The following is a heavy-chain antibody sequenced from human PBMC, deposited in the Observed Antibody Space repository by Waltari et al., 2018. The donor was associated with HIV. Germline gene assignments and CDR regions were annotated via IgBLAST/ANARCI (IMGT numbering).Heavy chain of an antibody. CDR3: ASRGGTVTTRRFDP. Sequence: QLQLQESGPGLVKPSETLSLTCTVSGGSISSSPYYWGWIRQPPGKGLEWIGSIYYSGSPYSNPSLQSRVTISVDTSKNQFSLKLSSVTAADTAVYYCASRGGTVTTRRFDPWGQGTLVTVSS. V-gene: IGHV4-39*01. D-gene: IGHD4-17*01. J-gene: IGHJ5*02. CDR1: GGSISSSPYY. CDR2: IYYSGSP.